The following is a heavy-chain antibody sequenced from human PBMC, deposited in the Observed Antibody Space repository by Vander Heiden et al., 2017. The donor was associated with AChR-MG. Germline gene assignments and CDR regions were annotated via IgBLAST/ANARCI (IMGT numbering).Heavy chain of an antibody. D-gene: IGHD6-6*01. CDR3: ARIGPDYSSSWGYWYFDL. CDR2: INPNSGGT. J-gene: IGHJ2*01. CDR1: GYTFTDYY. Sequence: QVQLVQSGAEVKKPGASVKVSCKASGYTFTDYYMHWVRQAPGQGLEWMGRINPNSGGTHYAQKFYGRITMARDTSITTAYLELSRLTSDDTAVYYCARIGPDYSSSWGYWYFDLWGRGTLVTVSS. V-gene: IGHV1-2*06.